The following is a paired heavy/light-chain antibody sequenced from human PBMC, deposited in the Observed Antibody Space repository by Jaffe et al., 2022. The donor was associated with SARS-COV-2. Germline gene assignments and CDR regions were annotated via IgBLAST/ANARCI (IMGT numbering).Light chain of an antibody. J-gene: IGKJ1*01. CDR3: QQYSIYWT. CDR1: QTISSY. CDR2: RAS. V-gene: IGKV1-5*03. Sequence: DIQMTQSPSTLSASVGDRVTITCRASQTISSYLAWYQQKPGRAPKLLIYRASTLESGVPSRFSGSGSGTEFTLTIASLQPDDFATYYCQQYSIYWTFGQGTKVEI.
Heavy chain of an antibody. J-gene: IGHJ3*02. D-gene: IGHD1-26*01. V-gene: IGHV3-9*01. Sequence: EVQLAESGGGLVQPGSSLRLSCAASGFTFDDYALHWVRQAPGRGLEWVSSINWNSDNKPYADSVKGRFTISRENAKRSMFLQMNSLRSEDTGVYYCARDSTYGGRLSGAFDIWGQGTMVTVSS. CDR1: GFTFDDYA. CDR3: ARDSTYGGRLSGAFDI. CDR2: INWNSDNK.